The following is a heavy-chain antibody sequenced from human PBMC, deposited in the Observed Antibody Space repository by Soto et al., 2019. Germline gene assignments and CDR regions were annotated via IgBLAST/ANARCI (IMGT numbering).Heavy chain of an antibody. CDR2: ISWNSGSV. Sequence: GGSLRLSCAASGFNFDDYAMHWVRQAPGKGLEWVSGISWNSGSVGYADSVKGRFTISRDNAKNSLYLQMNSLRAEDTALYYCAEDISTSAHWPWLDYWGQGTLVTVSS. D-gene: IGHD2-2*01. V-gene: IGHV3-9*01. CDR3: AEDISTSAHWPWLDY. J-gene: IGHJ4*02. CDR1: GFNFDDYA.